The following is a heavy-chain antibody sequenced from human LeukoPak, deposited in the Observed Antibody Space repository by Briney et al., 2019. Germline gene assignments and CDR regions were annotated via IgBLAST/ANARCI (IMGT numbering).Heavy chain of an antibody. CDR2: IYYSGST. D-gene: IGHD1-26*01. CDR1: GVPISSYY. CDR3: ARSSGAAWFDP. J-gene: IGHJ5*02. V-gene: IGHV4-59*01. Sequence: KTSETLSLTCSVSGVPISSYYWSWIRQPPAKGLEWIGYIYYSGSTNYNPSLKSRVNISVDTSNNQFSLKLSSVTSADTAVYYCARSSGAAWFDPRGQGTLVTVSS.